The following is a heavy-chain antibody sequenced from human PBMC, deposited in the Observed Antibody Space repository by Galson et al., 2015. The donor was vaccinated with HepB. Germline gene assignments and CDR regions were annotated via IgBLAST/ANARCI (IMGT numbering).Heavy chain of an antibody. J-gene: IGHJ4*02. D-gene: IGHD6-25*01. CDR1: GDSISSYY. CDR3: ARLRGYTYHY. Sequence: LSLTCTVSGDSISSYYWSWIRQPPGKGLEWIGYIYYSGSTNYNPSLRSRVTISLDTSKNQFSLKLSSVTAADTAVYFCARLRGYTYHYWGQGTLVTVSS. V-gene: IGHV4-59*08. CDR2: IYYSGST.